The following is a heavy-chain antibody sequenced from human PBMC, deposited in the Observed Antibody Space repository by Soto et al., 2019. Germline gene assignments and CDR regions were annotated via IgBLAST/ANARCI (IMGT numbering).Heavy chain of an antibody. V-gene: IGHV1-8*01. CDR3: ARGGNLLWFGEFYYMVV. CDR2: MNPNSGNT. J-gene: IGHJ6*03. D-gene: IGHD3-10*01. CDR1: GYTFTSYD. Sequence: ASVKVSCKASGYTFTSYDINWVRQATGQGLEWMGWMNPNSGNTGYAQKFQGRVTMTRNTSISTAYMELSSLRSEDTAVYYCARGGNLLWFGEFYYMVVWGKGTTVTVSS.